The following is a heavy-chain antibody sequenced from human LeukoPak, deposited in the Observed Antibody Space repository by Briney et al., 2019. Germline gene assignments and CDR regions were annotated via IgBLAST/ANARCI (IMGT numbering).Heavy chain of an antibody. CDR2: ISSSGSTI. CDR3: AFLGYGSGFNSGY. Sequence: PGGSLRLSCAASGFTFSSYEMNWVRQAPGKGLEWVSYISSSGSTIYYADSVKGRFTISRDNAKNSQYLQMNSLRAEDTAVYYCAFLGYGSGFNSGYWGQGTLVTVSS. V-gene: IGHV3-48*03. D-gene: IGHD3-10*01. CDR1: GFTFSSYE. J-gene: IGHJ4*02.